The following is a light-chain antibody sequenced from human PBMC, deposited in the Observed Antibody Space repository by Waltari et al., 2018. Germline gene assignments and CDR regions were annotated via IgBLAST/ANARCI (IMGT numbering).Light chain of an antibody. Sequence: EIVLTQSPATLSLSPGERATLSFRPSPSVSCYLAWYQQKPGQAPRLLIYDASNRATGIPARFSGSGSGTDCTLTISSLEPEDFAVYYCQQRSNWPGVTFGPGTKVDIK. V-gene: IGKV3-11*01. CDR2: DAS. CDR1: PSVSCY. CDR3: QQRSNWPGVT. J-gene: IGKJ3*01.